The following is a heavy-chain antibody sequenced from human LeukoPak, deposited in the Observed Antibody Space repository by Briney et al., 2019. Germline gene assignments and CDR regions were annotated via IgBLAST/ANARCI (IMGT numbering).Heavy chain of an antibody. CDR2: IYYSGST. CDR1: GGSISGYY. D-gene: IGHD6-13*01. J-gene: IGHJ5*02. CDR3: ARGCSAGTPHNWFDP. V-gene: IGHV4-59*01. Sequence: SETLSLTCTVSGGSISGYYWSWIRQPPGKGLEWIGYIYYSGSTNYNPSLKSRVTISVDTSKNQFSLKLSSVTAADTAVYYCARGCSAGTPHNWFDPWGQGNLVTVSS.